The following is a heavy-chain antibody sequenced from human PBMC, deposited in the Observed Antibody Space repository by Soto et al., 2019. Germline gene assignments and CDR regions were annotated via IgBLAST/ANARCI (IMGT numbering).Heavy chain of an antibody. V-gene: IGHV3-74*01. J-gene: IGHJ5*02. CDR2: ISSDGRNT. D-gene: IGHD6-19*01. Sequence: EVQLVESGGGLVQPGGSLRLSCAASGFAFSSYWMQWVRRAPGKGPVWVSRISSDGRNTTYADFVKGRFTISRDNAENTLHLQMTSLTDADTAVHYCIKASTVTGVGGYRWGLGSLVTVSS. CDR3: IKASTVTGVGGYR. CDR1: GFAFSSYW.